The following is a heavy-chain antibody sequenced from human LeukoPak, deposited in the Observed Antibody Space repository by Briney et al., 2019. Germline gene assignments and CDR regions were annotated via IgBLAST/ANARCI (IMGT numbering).Heavy chain of an antibody. D-gene: IGHD3-9*01. CDR3: ARARGRGLYYDILSLDY. J-gene: IGHJ4*02. Sequence: ASVKVSCKASGGTFSSYAISWARQAPGQGLEWMGGIIPIFGTANYAQKFQGRVTITADESTSTAYMELSSLRSEDTAVYYCARARGRGLYYDILSLDYWGQGTLVTVSS. V-gene: IGHV1-69*13. CDR1: GGTFSSYA. CDR2: IIPIFGTA.